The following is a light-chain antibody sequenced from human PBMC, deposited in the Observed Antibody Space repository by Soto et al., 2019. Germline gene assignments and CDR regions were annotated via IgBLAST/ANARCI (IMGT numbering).Light chain of an antibody. J-gene: IGLJ1*01. CDR3: AAWDDSLNGYV. CDR1: TSNIGSNT. Sequence: QSVLTHPPSASGTPGQRVTISCSGSTSNIGSNTVNWFQQLPGTAPKLLIHSNNQRPSGVPGRFSGSKSGTSASLAISGLQSEDEADYFCAAWDDSLNGYVFGTGTKVTVL. V-gene: IGLV1-44*01. CDR2: SNN.